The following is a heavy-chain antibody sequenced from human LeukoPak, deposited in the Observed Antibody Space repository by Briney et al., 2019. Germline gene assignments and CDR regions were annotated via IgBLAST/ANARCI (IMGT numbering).Heavy chain of an antibody. CDR2: IYPGDSDT. CDR3: ATQDILATINAFDI. D-gene: IGHD5-12*01. V-gene: IGHV5-51*01. Sequence: GESLKISSKGFGYSFISYWIGWVRQMPGKGLEWMGIIYPGDSDTRYSPSFQGQVTISADKSISTAYLQWSSLKASDTAMYYCATQDILATINAFDIWGQGTMVTVSS. J-gene: IGHJ3*02. CDR1: GYSFISYW.